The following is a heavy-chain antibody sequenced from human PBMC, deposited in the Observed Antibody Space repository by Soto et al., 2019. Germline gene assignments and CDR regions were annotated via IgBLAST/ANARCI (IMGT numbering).Heavy chain of an antibody. J-gene: IGHJ6*02. CDR1: GYTFTSYC. V-gene: IGHV1-18*01. CDR3: ARTYTYCSSTSCYANYYYYYGMDV. D-gene: IGHD2-2*01. CDR2: ISAYNGNT. Sequence: ASVKVSCKASGYTFTSYCISWVRHAPGQGLEWMGWISAYNGNTNYAQKLQGRVTMTTDTSTSTAYMELRSLRSDDTAVYYCARTYTYCSSTSCYANYYYYYGMDVWGQGTTVTVSS.